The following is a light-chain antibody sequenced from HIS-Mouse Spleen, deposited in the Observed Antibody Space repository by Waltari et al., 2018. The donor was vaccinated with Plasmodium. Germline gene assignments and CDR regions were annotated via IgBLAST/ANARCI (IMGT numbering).Light chain of an antibody. CDR3: SSDAGSNNVV. Sequence: QSALTQPPSASGSPGQSVTISCTGTSSDVGVYDYVSWYQQHPGKAPKRMMYEVSKRPSGVPDRFSGSKSGNTASLTVTGLQAEDEADYYCSSDAGSNNVVFGGGTKLTVL. CDR2: EVS. J-gene: IGLJ2*01. CDR1: SSDVGVYDY. V-gene: IGLV2-8*01.